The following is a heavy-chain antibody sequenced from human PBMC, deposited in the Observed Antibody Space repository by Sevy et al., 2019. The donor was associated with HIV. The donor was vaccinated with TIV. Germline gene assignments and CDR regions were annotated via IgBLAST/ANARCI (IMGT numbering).Heavy chain of an antibody. CDR3: ARESTYYYDSSGPHAFDI. Sequence: ASVKVSCKASGGTFSSYAISWVRQAPGQGLEWMGGIIPIFGTANYAQKFQGRVTITADKSTGTAYMELSSLRSEDTAVYYCARESTYYYDSSGPHAFDIWGQGTMVTVSS. D-gene: IGHD3-22*01. CDR2: IIPIFGTA. V-gene: IGHV1-69*06. CDR1: GGTFSSYA. J-gene: IGHJ3*02.